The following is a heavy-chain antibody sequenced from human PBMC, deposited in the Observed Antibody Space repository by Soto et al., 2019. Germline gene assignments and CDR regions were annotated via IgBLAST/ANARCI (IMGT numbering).Heavy chain of an antibody. D-gene: IGHD1-26*01. V-gene: IGHV3-30-3*01. CDR3: ARDPLVGAPDYFDY. CDR2: ISYDATTK. Sequence: QVQLVESGGGVVQPGRSLRLSCAASGFTFSSYPLHWVRQAPGKGLEWVAVISYDATTKYHADSVKGRFTISRDNSKNPLYLQINSLRDEDTAVYYCARDPLVGAPDYFDYWGQGTLVTVSA. CDR1: GFTFSSYP. J-gene: IGHJ4*02.